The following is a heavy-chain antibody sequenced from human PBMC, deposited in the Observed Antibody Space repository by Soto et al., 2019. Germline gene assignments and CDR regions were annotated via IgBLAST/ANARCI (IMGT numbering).Heavy chain of an antibody. CDR1: GGSITRGGYY. CDR2: IYHSGST. J-gene: IGHJ5*02. V-gene: IGHV4-30-2*01. CDR3: ARDSLTGNYFDP. Sequence: PSETLSLTCTVSGGSITRGGYYWSWIRQPPGKGLEWIGYIYHSGSTLYNPSLKSRVTISIDKSKNQFSLRLSSVSAADTAVYYCARDSLTGNYFDPWGQGTLVTVSS. D-gene: IGHD1-7*01.